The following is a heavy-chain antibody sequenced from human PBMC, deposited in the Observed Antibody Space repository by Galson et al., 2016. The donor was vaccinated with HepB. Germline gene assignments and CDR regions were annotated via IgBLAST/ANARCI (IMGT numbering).Heavy chain of an antibody. CDR2: IYGDDDK. V-gene: IGHV2-5*02. D-gene: IGHD1-14*01. J-gene: IGHJ4*02. CDR1: GFSLTSGVVG. Sequence: PALVKPTQTLTLTCNFSGFSLTSGVVGVGWLRQPPGKALEWLALIYGDDDKTLSPSLRSRVTITKDTSKNQVVLRLTNVDPLDTATYFCAHRQRGTTFDYWGQGILVAVSS. CDR3: AHRQRGTTFDY.